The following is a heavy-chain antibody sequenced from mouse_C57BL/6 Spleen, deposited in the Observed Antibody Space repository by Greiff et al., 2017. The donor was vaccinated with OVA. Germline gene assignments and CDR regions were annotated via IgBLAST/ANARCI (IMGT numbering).Heavy chain of an antibody. J-gene: IGHJ2*01. CDR1: GYTFTDYT. CDR3: ARNYYCSRAFDY. D-gene: IGHD1-1*01. V-gene: IGHV1-78*01. CDR2: IYPRAGST. Sequence: QVQLQQSDAELVKPGASVKISCKVSGYTFTDYTIHWMKQRPEQGLEWIGYIYPRAGSTKYNEKFKGKATLTADKSSSTAYKQLNSLTSEDSAVYFCARNYYCSRAFDYWGQGTTLTVSS.